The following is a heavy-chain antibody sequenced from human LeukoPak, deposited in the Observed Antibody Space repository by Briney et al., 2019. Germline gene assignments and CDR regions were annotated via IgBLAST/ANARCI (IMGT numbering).Heavy chain of an antibody. D-gene: IGHD3-22*01. Sequence: PSETLSLTCTFSVGSIIRGVYDWRWIRQHPGKGLEGSGYIDYSGSTNYNPSLKSRVTISVDTSKNKFYMTLSSVTAAVTAVYYCARGVASLYYYDSSGYYSSFDYWGQGTLVTVSS. CDR1: VGSIIRGVYD. V-gene: IGHV4-61*08. J-gene: IGHJ4*02. CDR3: ARGVASLYYYDSSGYYSSFDY. CDR2: IDYSGST.